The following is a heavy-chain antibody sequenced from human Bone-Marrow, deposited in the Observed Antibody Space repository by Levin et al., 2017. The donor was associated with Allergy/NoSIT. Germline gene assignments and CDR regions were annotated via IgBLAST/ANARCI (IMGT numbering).Heavy chain of an antibody. Sequence: SQTLSLTCIVSGASVRSDTYHWSWMRQPPGQGLEWIGFFYNSGTTNYSPSLQSRVSISLDTAKNHFSLTVTSVTDADTGVYFCAVRIGTSGFFECWGQGILVTASS. V-gene: IGHV4-61*03. CDR2: FYNSGTT. J-gene: IGHJ4*02. D-gene: IGHD2-2*01. CDR3: AVRIGTSGFFEC. CDR1: GASVRSDTYH.